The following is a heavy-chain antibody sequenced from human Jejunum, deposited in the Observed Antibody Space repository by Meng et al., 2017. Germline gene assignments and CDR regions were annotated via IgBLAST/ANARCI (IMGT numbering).Heavy chain of an antibody. D-gene: IGHD3/OR15-3a*01. CDR1: GGSISNSNSY. CDR3: ARRGDWNYFDH. CDR2: VHYTGSST. J-gene: IGHJ4*02. Sequence: QLQLQESGAGLVKTSQTLSLTCTVSGGSISNSNSYWGWVRQPPGKGLEWIGYVHYTGSSTYSTPSLKSRVTMSGDTSKNQFSLRLRSVTAADTALYYCARRGDWNYFDHWGQGTLVTVSS. V-gene: IGHV4-39*01.